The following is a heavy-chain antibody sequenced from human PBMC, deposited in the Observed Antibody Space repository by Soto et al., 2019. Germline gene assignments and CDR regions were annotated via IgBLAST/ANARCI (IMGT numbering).Heavy chain of an antibody. Sequence: PGGSLRLSCAASGFTFSSYGMHWVRQAPGKGLEWVAVISYDGSNKYYADSVKGRFTISRDNSKNTLYLQMNSLRAEDTAVYYCAKVRDIVVVPAGGPSDAFDIWGQGTMVTVSS. CDR2: ISYDGSNK. CDR3: AKVRDIVVVPAGGPSDAFDI. J-gene: IGHJ3*02. CDR1: GFTFSSYG. D-gene: IGHD2-2*01. V-gene: IGHV3-30*18.